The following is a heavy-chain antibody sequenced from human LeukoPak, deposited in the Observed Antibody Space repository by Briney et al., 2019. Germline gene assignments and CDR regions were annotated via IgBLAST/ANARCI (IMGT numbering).Heavy chain of an antibody. CDR2: IYYSGST. J-gene: IGHJ4*02. CDR1: GGSISSYY. V-gene: IGHV4-59*01. CDR3: ARLSSRRFPPTYSFDRRNYFDY. D-gene: IGHD3-22*01. Sequence: SETLSLTCTVSGGSISSYYWSWIRQPPGKGLEWIGYIYYSGSTNYKPSLKSRVTISVDTSKNQFSLKLNSVTATDTAVYYCARLSSRRFPPTYSFDRRNYFDYWGQGTLVTVSS.